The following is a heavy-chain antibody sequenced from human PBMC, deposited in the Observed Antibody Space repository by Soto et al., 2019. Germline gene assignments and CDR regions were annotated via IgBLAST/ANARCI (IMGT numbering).Heavy chain of an antibody. V-gene: IGHV4-39*01. J-gene: IGHJ4*02. CDR2: IYYSGNT. CDR3: ARSSVTIFGVAPGYFDY. D-gene: IGHD3-3*01. CDR1: GASISSSDYH. Sequence: QLQLQESGPGLVKPSETLSLTCTVSGASISSSDYHWGWIRQPPGKGLEWIGSIYYSGNTYYNPSLKSRVTMSVDTSKNQFSLKLNSVTAADTAVYYCARSSVTIFGVAPGYFDYWGQGTLATVSS.